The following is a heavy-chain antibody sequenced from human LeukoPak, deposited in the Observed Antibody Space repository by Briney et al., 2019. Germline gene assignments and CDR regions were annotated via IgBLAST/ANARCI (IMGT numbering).Heavy chain of an antibody. V-gene: IGHV3-48*03. D-gene: IGHD3-10*01. CDR3: ARDPSVSYYGSGSYLDY. J-gene: IGHJ4*02. CDR1: GFTFSSNE. Sequence: AAGPLTLYSAASGFTFSSNEMNWVPQAPGKAPQRVTYISSSHTTIYYADTVKGRFTISRDNAKNSLYLQMNSLRAEDTAVYYCARDPSVSYYGSGSYLDYWGQGTLVTVSS. CDR2: ISSSHTTI.